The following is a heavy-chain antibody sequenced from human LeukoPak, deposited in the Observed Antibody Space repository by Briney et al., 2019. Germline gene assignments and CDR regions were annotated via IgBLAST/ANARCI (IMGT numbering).Heavy chain of an antibody. J-gene: IGHJ4*02. D-gene: IGHD6-19*01. Sequence: ASVKVSCKASGGTFSSYAISWVRQAPGQGLEWMGGIIPIFGTANYAQKFQGRVTITADESTSTAYMELGSLRSEDTAVYYCARGSSGWYLSSAYYFDYWGQGTLVTVSS. CDR2: IIPIFGTA. CDR3: ARGSSGWYLSSAYYFDY. CDR1: GGTFSSYA. V-gene: IGHV1-69*13.